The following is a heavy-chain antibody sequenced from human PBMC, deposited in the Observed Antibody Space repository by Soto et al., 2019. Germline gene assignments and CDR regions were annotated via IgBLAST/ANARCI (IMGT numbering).Heavy chain of an antibody. CDR1: GGTFSSYA. Sequence: GASVKVSCKASGGTFSSYAISWVRQAPGQGLEWMGGIIPIFGTANYAQKFQGRVTITADESTSTAYMELSSLRSEDTAVYYCARDLSGGQQLVNYYYYGMDVWGQGTTVTVSS. D-gene: IGHD6-13*01. CDR3: ARDLSGGQQLVNYYYYGMDV. J-gene: IGHJ6*02. V-gene: IGHV1-69*13. CDR2: IIPIFGTA.